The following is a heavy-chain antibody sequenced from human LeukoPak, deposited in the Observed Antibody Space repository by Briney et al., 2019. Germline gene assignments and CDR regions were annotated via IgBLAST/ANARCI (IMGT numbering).Heavy chain of an antibody. CDR2: MNPNSGNT. CDR1: GYTFTSYD. CDR3: ARVMITFGGDPLDY. J-gene: IGHJ4*02. Sequence: ASVTVSCKASGYTFTSYDINWVRQATGQGLEWMGWMNPNSGNTGYAQKFQGRVTMTRNTSISTAYMELSSLRSEDTAVYYCARVMITFGGDPLDYWGQGTLVTVSS. V-gene: IGHV1-8*01. D-gene: IGHD3-16*01.